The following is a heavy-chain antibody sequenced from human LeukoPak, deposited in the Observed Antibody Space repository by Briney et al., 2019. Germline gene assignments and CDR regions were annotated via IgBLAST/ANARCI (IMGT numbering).Heavy chain of an antibody. CDR1: GGSISSSSYY. CDR3: ARVQPYMVVRGHHNWFDP. V-gene: IGHV4-39*07. CDR2: IYYSGST. J-gene: IGHJ5*02. Sequence: SETLSLTCTVSGGSISSSSYYWGWIRQPPGKGLEWIGSIYYSGSTYYNPSLKSRVTISVDTSKNQFSLKLSSVTAADTAVYYCARVQPYMVVRGHHNWFDPWGQGTLVTVSS. D-gene: IGHD3-10*01.